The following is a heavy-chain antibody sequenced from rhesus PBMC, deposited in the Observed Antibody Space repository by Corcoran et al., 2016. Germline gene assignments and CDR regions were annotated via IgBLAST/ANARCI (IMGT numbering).Heavy chain of an antibody. CDR2: IYGSSGST. Sequence: QLQESGPGLVKPSETLSLTCAVSGYSISSNYWSWIRQPPGKGLEWIGYIYGSSGSTDYNPSLKSRVTISTDTSKNQFSLKLSSVTAADTAVYYCARDRGADYFDYWGQGVLVTVSS. V-gene: IGHV4-160*01. J-gene: IGHJ4*01. CDR1: GYSISSNY. CDR3: ARDRGADYFDY. D-gene: IGHD3-34*01.